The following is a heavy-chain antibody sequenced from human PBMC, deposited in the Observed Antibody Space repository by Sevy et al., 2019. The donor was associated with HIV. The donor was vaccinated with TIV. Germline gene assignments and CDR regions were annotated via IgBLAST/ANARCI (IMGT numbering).Heavy chain of an antibody. CDR3: AREGCTRPHDY. CDR1: GFNFNIYS. V-gene: IGHV3-23*01. D-gene: IGHD2-8*01. Sequence: GGSLRLSCAVSGFNFNIYSMSWVRQAPGKWLGWVSTLSFGCGKINYADSVKGRFTISTEESKKTLYLQMNSLRAEDTAVYFCAREGCTRPHDYWGQGTLVTVSS. CDR2: LSFGCGKI. J-gene: IGHJ4*02.